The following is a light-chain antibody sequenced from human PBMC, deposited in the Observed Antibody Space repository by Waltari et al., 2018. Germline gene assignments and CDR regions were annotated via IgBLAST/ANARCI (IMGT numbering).Light chain of an antibody. CDR3: MQALQTPLT. J-gene: IGKJ4*01. CDR2: LGS. CDR1: QCLLNSNGYNY. V-gene: IGKV2-28*01. Sequence: DIVMTQSPLSLPVTPGEPASISCRSSQCLLNSNGYNYLDWYLQKPGQSPQLLIYLGSNRASGVPDRFSGSGSGTDFTLKISRVEAEDVGVYYCMQALQTPLTFGGGTKVEIK.